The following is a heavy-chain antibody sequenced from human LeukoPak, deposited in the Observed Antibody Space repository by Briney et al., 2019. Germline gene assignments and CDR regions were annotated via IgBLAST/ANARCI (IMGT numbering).Heavy chain of an antibody. CDR1: GYTFTGYY. D-gene: IGHD3-10*01. V-gene: IGHV1-2*02. CDR3: ARLWFGELSQKRYFDL. J-gene: IGHJ2*01. Sequence: ASVKVSCKASGYTFTGYYMHWVRQAPGQGLEWMGWINPNSGGTNYAQKFQGRVTMTRDTSISTAYMELSRLRFDDTAVYYCARLWFGELSQKRYFDLWGRGTLVTVSS. CDR2: INPNSGGT.